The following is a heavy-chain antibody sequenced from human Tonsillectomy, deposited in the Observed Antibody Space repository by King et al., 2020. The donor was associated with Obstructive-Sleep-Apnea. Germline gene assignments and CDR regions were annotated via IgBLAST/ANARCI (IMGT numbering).Heavy chain of an antibody. CDR2: IYYSGST. D-gene: IGHD3-3*01. CDR3: ARDPYYDPEYYFDY. V-gene: IGHV4-39*07. Sequence: QLQESGPGLVKPSETLSLTCTVSGGSISSSSYYWGWIRQPPGKGLEWIGSIYYSGSTYYNPSLKSRVTISVDTSKNQFSLKLSSVTAADTAVYYCARDPYYDPEYYFDYWGQGTLVTVSS. CDR1: GGSISSSSYY. J-gene: IGHJ4*02.